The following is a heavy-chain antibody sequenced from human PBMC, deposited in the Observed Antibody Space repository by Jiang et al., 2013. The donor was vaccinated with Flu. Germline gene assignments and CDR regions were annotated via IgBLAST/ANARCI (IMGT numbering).Heavy chain of an antibody. J-gene: IGHJ2*01. D-gene: IGHD3-3*01. V-gene: IGHV3-30*18. CDR3: AKVGRYYDFWSGYQDYWYFDL. Sequence: VQLLESGGGVVQPGRSLRLSCAASGFTFSSYGMHWVRQAPGKGLEWVAVISYDGSNKYCSDSVKGRFTVSRDNSKNTLYLQMNSLRAEDTAVYYCAKVGRYYDFWSGYQDYWYFDLWGRGT. CDR2: ISYDGSNK. CDR1: GFTFSSYG.